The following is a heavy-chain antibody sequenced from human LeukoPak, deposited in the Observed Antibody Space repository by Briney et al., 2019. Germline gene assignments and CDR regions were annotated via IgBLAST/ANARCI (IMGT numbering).Heavy chain of an antibody. CDR3: AKDTVKVTTIRRVPHYMDV. CDR2: IRYDGSNK. J-gene: IGHJ6*03. Sequence: GGSLRLSCAASGFTFSSYGMHWVRQAPGKGLEWVSFIRYDGSNKYYADSVKGRFTISRDNSKNTLYLQVNSLRAEDTAVYYCAKDTVKVTTIRRVPHYMDVWGKGTTVTISS. D-gene: IGHD4-17*01. CDR1: GFTFSSYG. V-gene: IGHV3-30*02.